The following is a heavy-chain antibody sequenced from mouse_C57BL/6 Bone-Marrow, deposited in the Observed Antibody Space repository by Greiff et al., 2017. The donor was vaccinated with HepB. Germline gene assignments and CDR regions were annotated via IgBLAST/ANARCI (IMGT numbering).Heavy chain of an antibody. Sequence: VQLQQSGAELVRPGASVTLSCKASGYTFTDYEMHWVKQTPVHGLEWIGAIDPETGGTAYNQKFKGKAILTADKSSSTAYMELRSLTSEDSAVYYCTRMDDLWYLLFANWGQGTLVTVSA. D-gene: IGHD2-1*01. CDR1: GYTFTDYE. V-gene: IGHV1-15*01. CDR3: TRMDDLWYLLFAN. CDR2: IDPETGGT. J-gene: IGHJ3*01.